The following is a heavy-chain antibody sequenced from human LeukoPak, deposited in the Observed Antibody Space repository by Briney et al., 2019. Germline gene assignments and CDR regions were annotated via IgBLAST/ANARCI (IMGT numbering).Heavy chain of an antibody. CDR3: ARDRDTAMVLNYFDY. CDR1: GFTFSSYG. J-gene: IGHJ4*02. D-gene: IGHD5-18*01. V-gene: IGHV3-33*01. CDR2: IWYDGSNK. Sequence: PGRSLRLSCAASGFTFSSYGMHWVRQAPGKGLEWVAVIWYDGSNKYYADSVKGRFTISRDNSKNTLYLQMNSLRAEDTAVYYCARDRDTAMVLNYFDYWGQGTLVTVSS.